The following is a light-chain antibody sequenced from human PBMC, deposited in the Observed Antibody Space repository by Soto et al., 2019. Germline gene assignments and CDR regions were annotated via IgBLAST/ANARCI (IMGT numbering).Light chain of an antibody. V-gene: IGKV1-39*01. J-gene: IGKJ4*01. Sequence: DIQMTQSPSSLSASVGDRVTITCRASQSISSYLNWYQQKPGKAPKLLIYAASSLQSGVPSRFSGSGSGTDFTLTISSLEAEDVAFYWCQQYFDVPFTFGGGTKVDIK. CDR2: AAS. CDR3: QQYFDVPFT. CDR1: QSISSY.